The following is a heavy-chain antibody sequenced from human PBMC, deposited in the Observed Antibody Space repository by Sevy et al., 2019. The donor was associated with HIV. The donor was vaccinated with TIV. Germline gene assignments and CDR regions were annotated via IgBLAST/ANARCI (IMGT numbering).Heavy chain of an antibody. CDR3: ARDSTTRPRVLDY. D-gene: IGHD1-1*01. Sequence: SETLSLTCSVSGGSISSYFWTWVRQSPGKGLEWIGNIYFTGNTDYSPSLKSRVTLSLDTSKSHFSLTLKSVTVADTAVYFCARDSTTRPRVLDYWGQGTLVTVSS. V-gene: IGHV4-59*01. CDR1: GGSISSYF. CDR2: IYFTGNT. J-gene: IGHJ4*02.